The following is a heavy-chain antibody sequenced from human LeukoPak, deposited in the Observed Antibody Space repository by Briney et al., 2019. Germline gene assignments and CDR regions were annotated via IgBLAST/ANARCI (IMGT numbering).Heavy chain of an antibody. D-gene: IGHD2-15*01. V-gene: IGHV4-59*01. CDR3: ARAGRTEGGTIMEV. J-gene: IGHJ6*02. Sequence: SETLSLTCTVSGGSINNYYWSWIRQPPGKGLEWIGFIYFTGSTNYCPSLKRRVTVSVDTSKNQLSRKLSAVTAAGTAGYFFARAGRTEGGTIMEVWGQGTTFTASS. CDR1: GGSINNYY. CDR2: IYFTGST.